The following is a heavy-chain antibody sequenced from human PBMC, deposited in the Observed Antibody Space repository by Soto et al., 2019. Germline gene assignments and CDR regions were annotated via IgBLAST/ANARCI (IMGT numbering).Heavy chain of an antibody. J-gene: IGHJ4*02. V-gene: IGHV3-73*01. D-gene: IGHD5-12*01. CDR3: TRRRDGYNSPFDY. CDR1: GFTFSGSA. Sequence: PGGALRLSCAASGFTFSGSAMHWVSQASGKGLEWVGRIRSKANSYATAYAASVKGRFTISRDDSKNTAYLQMNSLKTVDTAVYYCTRRRDGYNSPFDYWGQGTLVTVSS. CDR2: IRSKANSYAT.